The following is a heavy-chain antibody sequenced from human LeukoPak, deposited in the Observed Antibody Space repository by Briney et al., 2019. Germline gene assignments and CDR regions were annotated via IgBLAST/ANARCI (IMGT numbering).Heavy chain of an antibody. Sequence: GGSLRLSCAASGFTFDDYAMHWVRQAPGKGLEWVSGISWNSGSIGYADSVKGRFTISRDNAKNSLYLQMNSLRAEDTAVYYCAREGELAAAGNDAFDIWGQGTMVTVSS. CDR3: AREGELAAAGNDAFDI. V-gene: IGHV3-9*01. J-gene: IGHJ3*02. CDR2: ISWNSGSI. D-gene: IGHD6-13*01. CDR1: GFTFDDYA.